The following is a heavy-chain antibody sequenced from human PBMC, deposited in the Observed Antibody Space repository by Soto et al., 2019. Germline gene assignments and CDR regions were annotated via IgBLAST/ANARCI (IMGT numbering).Heavy chain of an antibody. Sequence: SETLSLTCAVYGGSFSGYYWSWIRQPPGKGLEWIGEINHSGSTNYNPSLKSRVVTSVDTSKTQFSLKLSSVTAADTAVYYCARVGPSYIHVDTAMVPYGMDVWGQGTTVTVSS. V-gene: IGHV4-34*01. CDR3: ARVGPSYIHVDTAMVPYGMDV. CDR1: GGSFSGYY. CDR2: INHSGST. J-gene: IGHJ6*02. D-gene: IGHD5-18*01.